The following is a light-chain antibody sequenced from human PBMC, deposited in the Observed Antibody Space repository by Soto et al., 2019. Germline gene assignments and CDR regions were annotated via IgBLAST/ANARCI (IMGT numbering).Light chain of an antibody. J-gene: IGLJ2*01. CDR1: SSNIGAGYD. V-gene: IGLV1-40*01. Sequence: QSVLTQPPSVSGAPGQRVTISCTGSSSNIGAGYDVHWYQQLPGTAPKLLIYGNSNRPSGVPDRFSGSKSGTSASLAITGLQGEDEADYCCQSYDSSLNGVVFGGGTKHTVL. CDR3: QSYDSSLNGVV. CDR2: GNS.